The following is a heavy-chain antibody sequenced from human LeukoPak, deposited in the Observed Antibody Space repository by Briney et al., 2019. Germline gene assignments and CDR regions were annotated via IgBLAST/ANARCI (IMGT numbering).Heavy chain of an antibody. CDR1: GGSINSTTSY. J-gene: IGHJ4*02. Sequence: SSETLSLTCTVSGGSINSTTSYWSWIRQPPGKGLEWIGTLYYSGSTNYNPSLKSRVTISVDKSKNQFSLKLSSVTAADTAVYYCARGFDYYDSSGYYRTYFDYWGQGTLVTVSS. CDR3: ARGFDYYDSSGYYRTYFDY. V-gene: IGHV4-39*07. CDR2: LYYSGST. D-gene: IGHD3-22*01.